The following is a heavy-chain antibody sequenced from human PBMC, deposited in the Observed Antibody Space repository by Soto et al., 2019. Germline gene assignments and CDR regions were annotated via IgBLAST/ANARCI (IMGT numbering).Heavy chain of an antibody. D-gene: IGHD3-22*01. Sequence: SETLSLTCTVSGGSISGHYWTWIRQPPGKGLEYIGYIYYSGNTNYNPSLKSRVTISVDTSKNQFSLKLNSVTAAGTAVYYCARLRYDYDSSGYSYRPFDYWGQGTVVTVS. V-gene: IGHV4-59*08. CDR2: IYYSGNT. J-gene: IGHJ4*02. CDR1: GGSISGHY. CDR3: ARLRYDYDSSGYSYRPFDY.